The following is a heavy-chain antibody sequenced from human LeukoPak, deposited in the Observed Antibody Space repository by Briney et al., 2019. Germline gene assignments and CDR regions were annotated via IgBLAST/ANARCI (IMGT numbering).Heavy chain of an antibody. CDR2: IYTSGST. CDR1: AGSITIYY. CDR3: ASDPDLWSGYYTFDY. Sequence: PESLSLTRPVSAGSITIYYWSWIRQPAGKGLEWIGRIYTSGSTNYNPSLTSRVTMSVDTSKNQFSLKLSSGTAADTAVYYCASDPDLWSGYYTFDYWGQGALVTVSS. D-gene: IGHD3-3*01. V-gene: IGHV4-4*07. J-gene: IGHJ4*02.